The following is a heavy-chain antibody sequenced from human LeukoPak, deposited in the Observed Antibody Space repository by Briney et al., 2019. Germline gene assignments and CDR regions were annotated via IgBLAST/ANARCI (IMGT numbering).Heavy chain of an antibody. CDR1: GFTFSNAW. D-gene: IGHD5-12*01. CDR3: TTEGLVDIVATDY. Sequence: GGSLRLSCAASGFTFSNAWMSWVRQAPGKGLEWLGRIKSKTDGGTTDYAAPVKGRFTISRDDSKNTLYLQMNSLKTEDTAVYYCTTEGLVDIVATDYWGQGTLVTVSS. J-gene: IGHJ4*02. CDR2: IKSKTDGGTT. V-gene: IGHV3-15*01.